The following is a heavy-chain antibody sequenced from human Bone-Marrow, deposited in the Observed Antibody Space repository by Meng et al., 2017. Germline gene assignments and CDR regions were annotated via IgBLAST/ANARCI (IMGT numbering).Heavy chain of an antibody. Sequence: SETLSLTCAVYGGSFSGYYWSWIRQPPGKGLEWIGEINHSGSTNYNPSLKSRVTISVDTSKNQFSLKLSSVTAADTAVYYCASIGSSWYVGWFDPWGQGTLVTVSS. CDR1: GGSFSGYY. J-gene: IGHJ5*02. V-gene: IGHV4-34*01. CDR2: INHSGST. CDR3: ASIGSSWYVGWFDP. D-gene: IGHD6-13*01.